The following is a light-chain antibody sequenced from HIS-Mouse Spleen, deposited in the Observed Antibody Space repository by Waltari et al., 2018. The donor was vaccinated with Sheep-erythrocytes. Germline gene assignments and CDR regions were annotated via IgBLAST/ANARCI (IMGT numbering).Light chain of an antibody. CDR3: CSYAGSYNHV. CDR2: DVS. Sequence: QSALTQPRSVSGSPGQSLPISCTGTSSDVGGYHYVPWYQQHPGKAPKLMIYDVSKRPSGVPDRFSGSKSGNTASLTISGLQAEDEADYYCCSYAGSYNHVFATGTKVTVL. J-gene: IGLJ1*01. CDR1: SSDVGGYHY. V-gene: IGLV2-11*01.